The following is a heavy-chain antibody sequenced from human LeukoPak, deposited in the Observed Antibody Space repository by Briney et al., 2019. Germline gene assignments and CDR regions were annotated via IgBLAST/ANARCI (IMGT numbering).Heavy chain of an antibody. J-gene: IGHJ4*02. CDR2: ISSTSTYI. V-gene: IGHV3-21*01. Sequence: GGSLRLSCAASGFTFSTYIMNWVRQAPGKGLEWVSSISSTSTYINYADSVKGRFTISRDNAKNSLYLQMNSLRAEDTAVYYCAIKEDFDYWGQGTLVTVSS. CDR3: AIKEDFDY. CDR1: GFTFSTYI.